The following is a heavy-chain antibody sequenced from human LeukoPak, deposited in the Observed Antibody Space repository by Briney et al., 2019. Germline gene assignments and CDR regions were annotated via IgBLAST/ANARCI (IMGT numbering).Heavy chain of an antibody. D-gene: IGHD3-22*01. J-gene: IGHJ4*02. V-gene: IGHV3-48*03. CDR2: ISSSGSTI. CDR3: ARGSYYDSSGYYSHHYY. CDR1: GFTFSSYE. Sequence: PGGSLRLSCAASGFTFSSYEMNWVRQAPGRGLEWVSYISSSGSTIYYADSVKGRFIISRDNAKNSLYLQMNSLRAEDTAVYYCARGSYYDSSGYYSHHYYWGQGTLVTVSS.